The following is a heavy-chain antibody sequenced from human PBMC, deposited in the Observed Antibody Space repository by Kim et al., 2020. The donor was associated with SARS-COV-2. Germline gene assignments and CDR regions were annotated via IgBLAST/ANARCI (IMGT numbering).Heavy chain of an antibody. J-gene: IGHJ4*02. CDR1: GGSISSSSYY. V-gene: IGHV4-39*01. D-gene: IGHD2-21*02. CDR2: IYYSGST. CDR3: ASGGGNSRYYFGY. Sequence: SETLSLTCTVSGGSISSSSYYWGWIRQPPGKGLEWIGSIYYSGSTYYNPSLKSRVTISVDTSKNQFSLKLSSVTAADTAVYYCASGGGNSRYYFGYWGQGTLVTGSS.